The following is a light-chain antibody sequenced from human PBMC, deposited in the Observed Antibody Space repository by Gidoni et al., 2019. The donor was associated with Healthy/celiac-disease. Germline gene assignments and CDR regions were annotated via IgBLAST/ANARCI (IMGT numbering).Light chain of an antibody. CDR2: QAS. V-gene: IGLV3-1*01. CDR1: KLGDKY. Sequence: SYELTPPPSVSVSPGPTASITCSGDKLGDKYACWYQQKPGQSPVLVIYQASKRPSGIPERFSGSNSWNTATLTISGTQAMDEADYYCQAWDSSTVVFGGGTKLTVL. J-gene: IGLJ2*01. CDR3: QAWDSSTVV.